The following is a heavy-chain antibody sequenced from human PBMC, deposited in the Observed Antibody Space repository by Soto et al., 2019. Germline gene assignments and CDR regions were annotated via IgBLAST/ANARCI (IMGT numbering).Heavy chain of an antibody. CDR2: INHSGST. V-gene: IGHV4-34*01. CDR1: GGSFSGYY. CDR3: ARGRQGYSSSTEYYFDY. Sequence: QVQLQQWGAGLLKPSETLSLTCAVYGGSFSGYYWSWIRQPPGKGLEWIGEINHSGSTNYNPSLKSRGTISVDTSKNQFPLKLSSVTAADTAVYYCARGRQGYSSSTEYYFDYWGQGTLVTVSS. D-gene: IGHD6-13*01. J-gene: IGHJ4*02.